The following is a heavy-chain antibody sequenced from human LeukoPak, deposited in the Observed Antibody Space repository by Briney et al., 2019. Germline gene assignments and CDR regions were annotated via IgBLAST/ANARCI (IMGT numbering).Heavy chain of an antibody. V-gene: IGHV3-21*04. Sequence: PGGSLRLSCAASGFTFSSYSMNWVRQAPGKGLEWVSSISSSSSYIYYADSVKGRFTISRDNAKNSMYLQMNSLRAEDTAVYYCAKDGGQGGRYFDWLLYPNFDYWGQGTLVTVSS. D-gene: IGHD3-9*01. CDR3: AKDGGQGGRYFDWLLYPNFDY. CDR2: ISSSSSYI. J-gene: IGHJ4*02. CDR1: GFTFSSYS.